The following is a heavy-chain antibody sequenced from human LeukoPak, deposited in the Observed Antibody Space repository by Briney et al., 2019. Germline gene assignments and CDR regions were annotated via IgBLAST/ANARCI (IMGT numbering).Heavy chain of an antibody. D-gene: IGHD3-10*01. J-gene: IGHJ4*02. CDR1: GFTFSSYG. CDR3: AKDIGSYYDY. Sequence: GGSLRLSCAASGFTFSSYGMHWVRQAPGKGLEWVTFIRYDGSNKYYTDSVKGRFTISRDNSKNTLYLEMNSLRAEDTAVYYCAKDIGSYYDYWGQGILVTVSS. CDR2: IRYDGSNK. V-gene: IGHV3-30*02.